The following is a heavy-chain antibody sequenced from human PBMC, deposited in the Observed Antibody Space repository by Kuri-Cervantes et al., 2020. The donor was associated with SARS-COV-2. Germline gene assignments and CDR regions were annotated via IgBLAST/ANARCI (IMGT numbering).Heavy chain of an antibody. CDR2: IYHSGST. J-gene: IGHJ3*02. D-gene: IGHD7-27*01. Sequence: LRLSCTVSGGSISSGGYYWSWIRQPPGKGLEWIGYIYHSGSTYYNPSLKSRVTISVDRSKNQFSLKLSSVTAADTAVYYCARIFQGAGESNAFDIWGQGTMVTVSS. V-gene: IGHV4-30-2*01. CDR1: GGSISSGGYY. CDR3: ARIFQGAGESNAFDI.